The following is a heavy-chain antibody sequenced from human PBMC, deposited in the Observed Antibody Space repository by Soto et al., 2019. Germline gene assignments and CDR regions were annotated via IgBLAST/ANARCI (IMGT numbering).Heavy chain of an antibody. D-gene: IGHD2-21*02. Sequence: ASVKVSCKASGYTFTSYGISWVRQAPGQGLEWMGWISAYNGNTNYAQKLQGRVTMTTDTSTSTAYMELRSLRSDDTAVYYCARDWPTLEVTSGYYYYYYGMDVWGQGTTVTVSS. CDR3: ARDWPTLEVTSGYYYYYYGMDV. CDR1: GYTFTSYG. J-gene: IGHJ6*02. V-gene: IGHV1-18*01. CDR2: ISAYNGNT.